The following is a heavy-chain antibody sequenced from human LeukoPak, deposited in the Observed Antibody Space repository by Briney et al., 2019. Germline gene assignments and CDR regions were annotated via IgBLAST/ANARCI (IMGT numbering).Heavy chain of an antibody. V-gene: IGHV5-51*01. CDR1: GYSFTSYW. D-gene: IGHD3-22*01. J-gene: IGHJ4*02. CDR3: ARAPNTYYYDSSGMFDY. Sequence: GESLKISCKGSGYSFTSYWIGWVRQMPGKGLEWMGIIYPGDSDTRYGPSFQGQVTISADKSISTAYLQWSSLKVSDTAMYYYARAPNTYYYDSSGMFDYWGQGTLVTVSS. CDR2: IYPGDSDT.